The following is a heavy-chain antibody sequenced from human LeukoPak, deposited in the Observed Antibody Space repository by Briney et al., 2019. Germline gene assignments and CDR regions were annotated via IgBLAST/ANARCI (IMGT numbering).Heavy chain of an antibody. D-gene: IGHD3-16*01. CDR1: GFTINNSW. J-gene: IGHJ4*02. CDR2: IKEDGSQK. CDR3: PPGGRGPY. V-gene: IGHV3-7*01. Sequence: GGSLRLSCVGSGFTINNSWMSWVRQAPGKELEWVAIIKEDGSQKYYVDSVRGRFTISRDNAKNSLYLQMNSMRAEDTAVYYCPPGGRGPYWGEGTLVTVSS.